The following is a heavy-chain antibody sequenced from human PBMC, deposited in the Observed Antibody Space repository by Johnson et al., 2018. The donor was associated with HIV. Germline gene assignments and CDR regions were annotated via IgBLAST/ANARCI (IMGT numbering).Heavy chain of an antibody. CDR3: ARWKWGSAAFDI. CDR1: GFTFSSYW. V-gene: IGHV3-74*02. Sequence: EVQLVESGGGLVQPGGSLRLSCAASGFTFSSYWMHWVRQAPGKGLLWVSRINSAGSSTGYADSVKGRFTISRDNAKNTLYLQMNSLRAEDTAVYYCARWKWGSAAFDIWGQGTMVTVSS. J-gene: IGHJ3*02. D-gene: IGHD7-27*01. CDR2: INSAGSST.